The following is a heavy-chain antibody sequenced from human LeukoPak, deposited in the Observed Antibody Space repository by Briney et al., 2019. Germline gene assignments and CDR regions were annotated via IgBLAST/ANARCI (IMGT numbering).Heavy chain of an antibody. CDR3: ARDSAVAGSVNWFDP. CDR2: ISSNNYI. J-gene: IGHJ5*02. V-gene: IGHV3-21*01. CDR1: GFTFSRYS. D-gene: IGHD6-19*01. Sequence: GGSLRLSCAASGFTFSRYSMNWVRPAPGKGLEWVSSISSNNYIYYADAVRGRFTITRNNAKNSLYLQLNSLRAEDTAVYYCARDSAVAGSVNWFDPWGQGTLVTVSS.